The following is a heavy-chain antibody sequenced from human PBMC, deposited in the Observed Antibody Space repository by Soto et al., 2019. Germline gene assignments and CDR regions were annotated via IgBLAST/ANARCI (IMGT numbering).Heavy chain of an antibody. CDR3: ARDQIRLTTRYYSGMDV. D-gene: IGHD4-4*01. CDR2: INPNSGGT. J-gene: IGHJ6*02. V-gene: IGHV1-2*02. Sequence: SVKVPCNASGYTLTGHYMYWVRHAPGQGLEWMGWINPNSGGTNYAQKFQRRVTMTRDTSISTAYMELSRLRSDDTAVYYCARDQIRLTTRYYSGMDVWGQGTTVPVPS. CDR1: GYTLTGHY.